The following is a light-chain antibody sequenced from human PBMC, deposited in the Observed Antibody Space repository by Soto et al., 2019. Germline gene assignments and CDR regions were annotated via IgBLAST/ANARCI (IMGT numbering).Light chain of an antibody. CDR1: QDIINH. J-gene: IGKJ5*01. CDR3: QNYHLALGT. CDR2: GAS. V-gene: IGKV1-27*01. Sequence: DIQMTQSPSSLSASVGDTVTITCRASQDIINHLAWYQQRPGKVPNLLIYGASTLHSGVPSRFRGSGSGTHFTLTISSLQPEDGATSYCQNYHLALGTFGQGTRLEIK.